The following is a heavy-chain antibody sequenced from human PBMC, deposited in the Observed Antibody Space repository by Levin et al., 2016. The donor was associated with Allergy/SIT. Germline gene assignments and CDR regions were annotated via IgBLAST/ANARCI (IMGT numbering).Heavy chain of an antibody. V-gene: IGHV3-9*01. J-gene: IGHJ4*02. CDR3: AKRGRVGKADWPFDY. CDR2: ISWDSGVI. D-gene: IGHD3-9*01. Sequence: SLKISCTASGFTFNKHAMNWVRQAPGKGLEWVSGISWDSGVIKYADSVKGRFTISRDNAKNSLYLQMNSLRVEDTALYFCAKRGRVGKADWPFDYWGQGTLVTVSS. CDR1: GFTFNKHA.